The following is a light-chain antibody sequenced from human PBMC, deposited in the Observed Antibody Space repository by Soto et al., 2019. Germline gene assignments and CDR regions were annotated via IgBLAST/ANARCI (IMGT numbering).Light chain of an antibody. Sequence: EIVLTQSPATLSLSPGERATLSCRASQSVRSYLAWYQQKPGQAPRLLIYDASNRATGIPARFSGSGSGTDFTLTISSLDPEDFAVYYCQQRSAWPQITFGQETRLEIK. J-gene: IGKJ5*01. CDR2: DAS. V-gene: IGKV3-11*01. CDR3: QQRSAWPQIT. CDR1: QSVRSY.